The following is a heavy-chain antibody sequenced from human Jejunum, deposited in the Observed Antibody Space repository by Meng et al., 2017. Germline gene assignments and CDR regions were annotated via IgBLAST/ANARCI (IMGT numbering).Heavy chain of an antibody. D-gene: IGHD1-26*01. CDR3: VLGPTTAAFDY. V-gene: IGHV7-4-1*02. CDR1: GYTFTAYF. CDR2: INTNTGNP. Sequence: QVQLVKSGAEVKKPGASVKVSCKASGYTFTAYFLHWMRQAPGQGLEWMGWINTNTGNPTYAQGFTGRFVFSLDTSVSTTYLQISSLEAEDTAVYYCVLGPTTAAFDYWGQGTLVTVSS. J-gene: IGHJ4*02.